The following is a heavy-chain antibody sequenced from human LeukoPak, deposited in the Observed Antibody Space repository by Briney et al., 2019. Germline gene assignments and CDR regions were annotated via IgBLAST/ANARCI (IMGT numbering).Heavy chain of an antibody. J-gene: IGHJ5*02. CDR1: GGSISSGDYY. V-gene: IGHV4-30-4*01. Sequence: TSQTLSLTCTVSGGSISSGDYYWSWIRQPPGKGLEWIGYIYYSGSTYYNPSLKSRVTISVDTSKNQFSLKLSSVTAADTAVYYCARTVYYDILTGYWVGFDPWGQGTLVTVSS. CDR3: ARTVYYDILTGYWVGFDP. CDR2: IYYSGST. D-gene: IGHD3-9*01.